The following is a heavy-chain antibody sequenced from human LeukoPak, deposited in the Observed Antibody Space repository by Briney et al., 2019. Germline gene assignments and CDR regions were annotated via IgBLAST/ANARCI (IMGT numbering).Heavy chain of an antibody. CDR2: IIPIFGTA. J-gene: IGHJ4*02. D-gene: IGHD6-19*01. CDR1: GGTFSSYA. CDR3: ARGPPPIAVAGFTFDY. Sequence: SVKVSCKASGGTFSSYAISWVRQAPGQGLEWMGGIIPIFGTANYAQKFQGRVTITADESTSTAYMELSSLRSDDTAVYYCARGPPPIAVAGFTFDYWGQGTLVTVSS. V-gene: IGHV1-69*13.